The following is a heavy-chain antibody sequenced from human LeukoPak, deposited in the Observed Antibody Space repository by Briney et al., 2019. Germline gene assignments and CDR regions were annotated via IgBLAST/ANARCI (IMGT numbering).Heavy chain of an antibody. CDR1: GFTFSTYD. V-gene: IGHV3-30*03. CDR3: APSSGTPTY. CDR2: ISYDGSDK. Sequence: GGSLRLSCAASGFTFSTYDMHWVRQAPGKGLEWVTLISYDGSDKYYADSVKGRFTISRDNSKNTLYLQMNSLRAEDTAVYYCAPSSGTPTYWGQGTLVTVSS. D-gene: IGHD6-19*01. J-gene: IGHJ4*02.